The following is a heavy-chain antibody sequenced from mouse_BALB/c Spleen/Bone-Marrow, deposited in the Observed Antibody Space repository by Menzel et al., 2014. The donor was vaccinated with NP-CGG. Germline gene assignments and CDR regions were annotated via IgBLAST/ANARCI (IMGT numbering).Heavy chain of an antibody. D-gene: IGHD2-4*01. Sequence: GAELVKPGASVKLSCKASGYTFTSYWMHWVKQRPGQGLEWIGEINPSNGRTNYNEKFKSKATLTVDKSSSTAYMQLSSLTSEDSAVYYCARERYDYDWKDYWGQGTTLTVSS. CDR2: INPSNGRT. V-gene: IGHV1S81*02. CDR1: GYTFTSYW. J-gene: IGHJ2*01. CDR3: ARERYDYDWKDY.